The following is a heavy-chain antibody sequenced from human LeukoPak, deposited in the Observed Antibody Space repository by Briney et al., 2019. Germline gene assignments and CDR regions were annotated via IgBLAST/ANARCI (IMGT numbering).Heavy chain of an antibody. CDR2: IYYSGST. V-gene: IGHV4-39*01. CDR1: GGSISSSNYY. D-gene: IGHD3-22*01. CDR3: ARLTSRGYYYDSDGTKTFDY. Sequence: SETLSLTCTVSGGSISSSNYYWGWIRQPPGKGLEWIGSIYYSGSTYYNPSLKGRVTISVDTSKNQFSLKLSSVTAADTAVYDCARLTSRGYYYDSDGTKTFDYWGQGTLVTVSS. J-gene: IGHJ4*02.